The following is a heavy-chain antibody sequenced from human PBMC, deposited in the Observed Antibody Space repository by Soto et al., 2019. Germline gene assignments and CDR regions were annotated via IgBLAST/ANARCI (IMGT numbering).Heavy chain of an antibody. V-gene: IGHV4-34*01. CDR1: IASLGDHY. D-gene: IGHD5-18*01. CDR2: VHPSGST. Sequence: SETLSLTCAFFIASLGDHYWSWIRQSPDKGLDLIGEVHPSGSTDYNPSLKSRLTLSLDTSKNQFSLKVASVTAADTAVYFCARGKPSGYRFGPRNFFYYGLDVWGPGTTVTVSS. CDR3: ARGKPSGYRFGPRNFFYYGLDV. J-gene: IGHJ6*01.